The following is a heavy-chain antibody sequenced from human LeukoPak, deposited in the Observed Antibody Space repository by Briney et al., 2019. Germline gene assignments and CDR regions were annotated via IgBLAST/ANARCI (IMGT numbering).Heavy chain of an antibody. Sequence: KPSETLSLTCTVSGGSISSSSYYWGWIRQPPGKGLEWIGSIYYSGSTYYNPSLKSRGTISVDTSKNQFSLKLSSVTAADTAVYYCARFRKSDYYYYYGMDVWGQGTTVTVSS. J-gene: IGHJ6*02. CDR2: IYYSGST. CDR3: ARFRKSDYYYYYGMDV. V-gene: IGHV4-39*07. CDR1: GGSISSSSYY. D-gene: IGHD1-14*01.